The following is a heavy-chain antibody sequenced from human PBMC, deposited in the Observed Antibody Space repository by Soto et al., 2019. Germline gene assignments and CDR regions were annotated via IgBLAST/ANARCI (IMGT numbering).Heavy chain of an antibody. CDR1: CGSISYNSYY. Sequence: SETLSLTCSASCGSISYNSYYWGWIRQPPGKGLEWVGGIFYTGTTYYSPSLKDRVTISVDTSKNSFSLNLTSVTAADTAVYFCARLVVVAPVANAWGQGTLVTVSS. CDR2: IFYTGTT. D-gene: IGHD2-2*01. CDR3: ARLVVVAPVANA. V-gene: IGHV4-39*02. J-gene: IGHJ5*02.